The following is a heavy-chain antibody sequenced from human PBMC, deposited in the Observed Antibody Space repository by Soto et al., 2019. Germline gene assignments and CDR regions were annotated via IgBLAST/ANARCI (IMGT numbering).Heavy chain of an antibody. Sequence: PGGSLRLSCTVLGFTLTNENMNWVRQAPGKGLEWVSSISSRSTVINYADSVKGRFTISRDNDKGLVYLQMNSLRAEDTAVYYCARDPPLSMIVVVGVDDFWGQGTLVTVSS. CDR1: GFTLTNEN. J-gene: IGHJ4*02. CDR2: ISSRSTVI. D-gene: IGHD3-22*01. V-gene: IGHV3-21*06. CDR3: ARDPPLSMIVVVGVDDF.